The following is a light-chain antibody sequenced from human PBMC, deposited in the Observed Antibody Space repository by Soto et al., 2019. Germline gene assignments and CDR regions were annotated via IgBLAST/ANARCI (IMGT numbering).Light chain of an antibody. CDR1: KLGDKY. J-gene: IGLJ2*01. CDR3: QAWDSSTVV. Sequence: SYELTQPPSVSVSPGQTASITCSGDKLGDKYACWYQQKPGQSPVLVIYQDSKRTSGIPERFSGSNSGNTATLTISGTQAMDEADDYCQAWDSSTVVFGGGTKLTVL. V-gene: IGLV3-1*01. CDR2: QDS.